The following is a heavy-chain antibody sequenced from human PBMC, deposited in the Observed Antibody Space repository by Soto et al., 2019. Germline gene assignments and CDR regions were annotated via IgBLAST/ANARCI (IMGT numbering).Heavy chain of an antibody. D-gene: IGHD2-8*02. CDR3: ARGPKSRGVYGMEV. Sequence: HPXGSLRLSCASSVFTVSSNYMSCVRHAPGKGLEWVSVIYSGGSTYYADSVKGRFTISRDNSKNTLYLQMNSLRAEDTAVYYCARGPKSRGVYGMEVWGQRTTVNVSS. CDR1: VFTVSSNY. CDR2: IYSGGST. V-gene: IGHV3-53*01. J-gene: IGHJ6*01.